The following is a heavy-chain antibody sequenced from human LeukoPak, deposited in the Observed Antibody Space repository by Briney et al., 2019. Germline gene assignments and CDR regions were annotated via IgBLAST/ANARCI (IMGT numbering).Heavy chain of an antibody. J-gene: IGHJ4*02. CDR2: ISSSSSTI. Sequence: GGSLRLSCAASGFTFSSYSMNWVRQAPGKGLEWVSYISSSSSTIYYADSVKGRFTISRDNAKNSLYLQMNSLRAEDTAVYYCASAYCGGDCYSLNGGYWGQGTLVTVSS. CDR3: ASAYCGGDCYSLNGGY. CDR1: GFTFSSYS. D-gene: IGHD2-21*01. V-gene: IGHV3-48*01.